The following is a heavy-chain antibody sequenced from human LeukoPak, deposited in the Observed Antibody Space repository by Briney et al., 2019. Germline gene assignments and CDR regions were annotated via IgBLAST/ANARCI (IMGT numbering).Heavy chain of an antibody. D-gene: IGHD3-3*01. J-gene: IGHJ6*03. CDR3: ARGGSYYDFWSGYYDYYYYMDV. CDR2: IYYSGST. CDR1: GGSISSYY. Sequence: SETLSLTCTVSGGSISSYYWSWIRQPPGKGLEWIGYIYYSGSTNYNPSLKSRVTISVDTSKNQFSLRLTSVTAADTAIYYCARGGSYYDFWSGYYDYYYYMDVWGKGTTVTVSS. V-gene: IGHV4-59*01.